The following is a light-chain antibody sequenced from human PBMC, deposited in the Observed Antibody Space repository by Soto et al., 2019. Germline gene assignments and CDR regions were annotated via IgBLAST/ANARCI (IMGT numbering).Light chain of an antibody. CDR2: DVS. CDR3: SSYTSSSTYV. Sequence: QSVLTQPASVSGSPGQSITISCTGTSSDVGGYNYVSWYQQYPGKAPKLMIYDVSNRPSGVSIRFSGSKSGNTASPTISGLQAEDEADYYCSSYTSSSTYVFGTGTKVTVL. CDR1: SSDVGGYNY. J-gene: IGLJ1*01. V-gene: IGLV2-14*03.